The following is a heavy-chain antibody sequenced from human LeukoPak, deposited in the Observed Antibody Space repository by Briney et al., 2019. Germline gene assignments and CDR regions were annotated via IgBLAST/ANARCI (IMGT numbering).Heavy chain of an antibody. J-gene: IGHJ3*01. D-gene: IGHD1-14*01. CDR3: VRSKSTYRTSDAFNV. Sequence: QPGGSLRLSCAASGFTFSSYAMSWVRQAPGKGLEWVSAISGSGGSTYYADSVKGRFTISRDNSKNTLYLQMNSLRAEDTAVYYCVRSKSTYRTSDAFNVWGRGTMVTVSS. V-gene: IGHV3-23*01. CDR1: GFTFSSYA. CDR2: ISGSGGST.